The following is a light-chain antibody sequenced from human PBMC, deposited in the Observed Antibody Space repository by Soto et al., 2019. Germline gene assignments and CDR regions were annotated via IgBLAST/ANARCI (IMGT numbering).Light chain of an antibody. CDR2: DAS. Sequence: DIQMTQSPSSLSASVGDRVTITCQASQDISDYVKWYQQKPGKPPKLLIYDASNLEAGVPSRFRGSGSGTDFTFTISRLQPEDIATYYCQQYENLPTFGQGTRLEIK. CDR1: QDISDY. CDR3: QQYENLPT. V-gene: IGKV1-33*01. J-gene: IGKJ5*01.